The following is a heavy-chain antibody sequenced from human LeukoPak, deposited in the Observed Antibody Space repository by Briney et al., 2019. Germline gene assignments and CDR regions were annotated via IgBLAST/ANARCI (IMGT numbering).Heavy chain of an antibody. J-gene: IGHJ4*02. V-gene: IGHV4-59*08. CDR2: IYYSGST. CDR1: GGSISSYY. CDR3: AEYSLALDY. D-gene: IGHD2/OR15-2a*01. Sequence: SETLSLTCTVSGGSISSYYWSWIRQPPGKGLEWIGYIYYSGSTNYNPSLKSRVTISVDTSKNQFSLKLSSVTAADTAVYYCAEYSLALDYWGQGTLVTVSS.